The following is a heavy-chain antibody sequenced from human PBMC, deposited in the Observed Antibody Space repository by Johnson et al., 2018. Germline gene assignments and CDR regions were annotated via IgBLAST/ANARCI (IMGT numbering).Heavy chain of an antibody. J-gene: IGHJ4*02. Sequence: VQLVESGGGLVKPGGSLRLSCAASGFNFRDTWMDWVRQAPGMGLEWVGRIKSKISGGTTDFAAPVKGRFTMSRDDSTNTVYQQMNSLKTEDVGVYYCAALSTLGGVIAISYWGRGTLVTVSS. V-gene: IGHV3-15*07. CDR1: GFNFRDTW. CDR2: IKSKISGGTT. CDR3: AALSTLGGVIAISY. D-gene: IGHD3-16*02.